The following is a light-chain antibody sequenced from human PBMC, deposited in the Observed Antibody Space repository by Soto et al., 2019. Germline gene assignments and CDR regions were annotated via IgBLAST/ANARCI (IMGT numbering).Light chain of an antibody. CDR3: SSLTSSNTYV. CDR2: DVN. V-gene: IGLV2-18*02. J-gene: IGLJ1*01. CDR1: SSDIGAYNR. Sequence: QSVLTQPPSVSGSPGQSVAISCTGTSSDIGAYNRVSWYQQPPGTAPKLMIYDVNNRPSGVPDRFSGSKSGNTASLTISGLQADDEADYYGSSLTSSNTYVFRTGTKVTVL.